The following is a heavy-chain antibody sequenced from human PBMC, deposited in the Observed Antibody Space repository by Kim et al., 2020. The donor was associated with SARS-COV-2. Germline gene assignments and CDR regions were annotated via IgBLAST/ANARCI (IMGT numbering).Heavy chain of an antibody. V-gene: IGHV3-30*04. J-gene: IGHJ4*01. Sequence: GGSLRLSCAASGFTFSSYAMYWVRQAPGTGLEWEAVISYDGSTKYYTDSVKGRVTISRDNSKNTLYLQMNSLGAEDTAGYYCATTYGSGSPIFMWGHGTLVTVSS. CDR1: GFTFSSYA. CDR2: ISYDGSTK. D-gene: IGHD3-10*01. CDR3: ATTYGSGSPIFM.